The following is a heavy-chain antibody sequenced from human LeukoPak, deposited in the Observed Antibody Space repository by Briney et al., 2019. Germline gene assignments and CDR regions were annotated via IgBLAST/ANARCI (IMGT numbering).Heavy chain of an antibody. CDR1: GFTFSDAW. Sequence: PGGSLRLSCAASGFTFSDAWMSWVRQAPGKGLQWVGRIRTKTDGGTTDYAAPVKGRFTISRDSSKNTLFLQMNRLRPEDAAVYYCAKAPVTTCRGAYCYPFDYWGQGTLVTVSS. J-gene: IGHJ4*02. CDR2: IRTKTDGGTT. V-gene: IGHV3-15*01. CDR3: AKAPVTTCRGAYCYPFDY. D-gene: IGHD2-21*01.